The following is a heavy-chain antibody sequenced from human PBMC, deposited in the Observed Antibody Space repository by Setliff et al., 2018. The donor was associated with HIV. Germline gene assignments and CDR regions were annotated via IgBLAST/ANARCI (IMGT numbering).Heavy chain of an antibody. V-gene: IGHV1-69*05. D-gene: IGHD1-26*01. Sequence: ASVKVSCKASGGTFSGYAISWVRQAPGQGLEWMGGIIPIFGTANYAQKFQGRVTITTDESTSTAYMELSSLRSEDTAVYYCARGGATGYYYYYMDVWGKGTTVTVSS. CDR2: IIPIFGTA. J-gene: IGHJ6*03. CDR3: ARGGATGYYYYYMDV. CDR1: GGTFSGYA.